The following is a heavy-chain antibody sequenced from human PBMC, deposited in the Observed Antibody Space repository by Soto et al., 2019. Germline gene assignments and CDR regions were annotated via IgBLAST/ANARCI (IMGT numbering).Heavy chain of an antibody. Sequence: QVQLVESGGGVVQPGRSLRLSCAASGFTFSSYAMHWVRQAPGKGLEWVAVISYDGSNKYYADSVKGRFTIARDNSKKTLYLQMNSLRAEDTAVYYCARDQSVTTSSYYYYGMDVWGPGTKVTVSS. CDR3: ARDQSVTTSSYYYYGMDV. D-gene: IGHD4-4*01. V-gene: IGHV3-30-3*01. CDR2: ISYDGSNK. CDR1: GFTFSSYA. J-gene: IGHJ6*02.